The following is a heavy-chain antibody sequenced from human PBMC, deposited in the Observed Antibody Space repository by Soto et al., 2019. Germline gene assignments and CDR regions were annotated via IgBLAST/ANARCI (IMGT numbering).Heavy chain of an antibody. CDR1: GGTFSSYA. CDR3: ARAGNQYYFDSRGYYNR. CDR2: IIPIFGTA. J-gene: IGHJ4*02. Sequence: QVQLVQSGAEVKKPGSSVKVSCKASGGTFSSYAISWMRQAPGQGLEWMAGIIPIFGTANYAQKFQGRDTSTANKSTSAAHMEPTSLSSEDTAGYYCARAGNQYYFDSRGYYNRWGQGTLVSVSS. D-gene: IGHD3-22*01. V-gene: IGHV1-69*06.